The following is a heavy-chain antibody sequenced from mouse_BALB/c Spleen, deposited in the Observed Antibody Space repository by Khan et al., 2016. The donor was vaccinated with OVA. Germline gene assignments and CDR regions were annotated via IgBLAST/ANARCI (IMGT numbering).Heavy chain of an antibody. CDR3: IRGYYGDPFAY. CDR2: ISDGGSYI. J-gene: IGHJ3*01. D-gene: IGHD2-13*01. Sequence: EVELVESGGGLVKPGGSLKLSCAASGFTFSDYYMYWVRQTPEERLEWVATISDGGSYIYYPDNGKGRFTISRDNDKNKLYLQMSSLTSDDSAMYYCIRGYYGDPFAYWGHGTLVTVSA. V-gene: IGHV5-4*02. CDR1: GFTFSDYY.